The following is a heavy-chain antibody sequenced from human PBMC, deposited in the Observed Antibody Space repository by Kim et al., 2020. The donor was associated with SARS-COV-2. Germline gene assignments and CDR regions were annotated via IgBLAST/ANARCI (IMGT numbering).Heavy chain of an antibody. Sequence: GGSLRLSCVASGFTLSGYGMNWVRQAPGKGLEWVSYIRISSSALYYADSVRGRFTISRDNGQNSLYLQMNSLRDEDMGVYYCARDSGATMTHWYFDLWGRGTLVTVSS. J-gene: IGHJ2*01. CDR3: ARDSGATMTHWYFDL. D-gene: IGHD1-26*01. V-gene: IGHV3-48*02. CDR1: GFTLSGYG. CDR2: IRISSSAL.